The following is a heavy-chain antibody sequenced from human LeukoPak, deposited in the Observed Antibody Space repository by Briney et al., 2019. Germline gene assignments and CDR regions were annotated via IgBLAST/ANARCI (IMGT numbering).Heavy chain of an antibody. CDR2: ISSSSSYI. V-gene: IGHV3-21*01. CDR3: VWFGELLSIAP. Sequence: NPGRSLRLSCAASGFTFDDYAMHWVRQAPGKGLEWVSSISSSSSYIYYADSVKGRFTISRDNAKNSLYLQMNSLRAEDTAVYYCVWFGELLSIAPWGQGTLVTVSS. D-gene: IGHD3-10*01. CDR1: GFTFDDYA. J-gene: IGHJ5*02.